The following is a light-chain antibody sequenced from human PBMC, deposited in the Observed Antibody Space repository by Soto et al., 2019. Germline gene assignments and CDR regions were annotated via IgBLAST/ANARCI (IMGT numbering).Light chain of an antibody. V-gene: IGLV2-23*01. CDR2: EGS. CDR1: SSDVGSYNL. J-gene: IGLJ2*01. CDR3: CSYAGSPSVV. Sequence: QAVVTQPASVSGSPGQSITISCTGTSSDVGSYNLVSWYQQHPGKAPKLMIYEGSKRPSGVSNRFSGSKSGNTASLTISGLQAEDEADYYCCSYAGSPSVVFGGGTKVTVL.